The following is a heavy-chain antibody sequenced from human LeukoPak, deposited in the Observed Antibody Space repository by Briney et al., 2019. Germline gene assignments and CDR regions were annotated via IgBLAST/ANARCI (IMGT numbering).Heavy chain of an antibody. CDR1: GGSISSGGYY. CDR2: IYYSGST. Sequence: PSQTLSLTCTVSGGSISSGGYYWSWIRQHPGKGLEWIGYIYYSGSTYYNPSLKSRVTISVDTSKNQFSLKLSSVTAADTAVYYCARAAGGYYPFIDYWGQGTLVTVSS. J-gene: IGHJ4*02. V-gene: IGHV4-31*03. CDR3: ARAAGGYYPFIDY. D-gene: IGHD3-3*01.